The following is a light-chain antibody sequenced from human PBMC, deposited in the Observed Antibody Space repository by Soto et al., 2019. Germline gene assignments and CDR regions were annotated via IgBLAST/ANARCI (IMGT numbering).Light chain of an antibody. CDR3: QHSYSPRT. Sequence: DIQMTQSPSSLSASVGDRVTISCRASQDIGPCVTWYQHKQGKAPLVLMYDASNLKSGGPPRFSGSGVGRDFTIIISDLHHEYFATYYYQHSYSPRTFGQGTKV. V-gene: IGKV1-39*01. CDR2: DAS. CDR1: QDIGPC. J-gene: IGKJ1*01.